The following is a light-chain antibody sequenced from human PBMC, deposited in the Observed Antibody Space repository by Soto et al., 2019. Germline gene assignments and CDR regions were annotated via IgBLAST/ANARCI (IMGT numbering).Light chain of an antibody. Sequence: DIQMTQSPSTLSASVGDRVTITCRASQSISSWLAWYQQKPGKAPKLLIYKASSLESGVPSRFSGSGSGTEFTLTISSLQPEYFATYYCQQYNRYWTFGQGTKVEIK. CDR1: QSISSW. J-gene: IGKJ1*01. CDR2: KAS. V-gene: IGKV1-5*03. CDR3: QQYNRYWT.